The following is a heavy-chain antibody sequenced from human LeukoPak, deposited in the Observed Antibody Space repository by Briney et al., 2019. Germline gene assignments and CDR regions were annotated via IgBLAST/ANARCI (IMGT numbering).Heavy chain of an antibody. V-gene: IGHV3-74*01. CDR3: AKDKTSGISGPFDH. CDR2: INSDGSST. D-gene: IGHD1-14*01. CDR1: GFTFSSYW. J-gene: IGHJ5*02. Sequence: GGSLRLSCAASGFTFSSYWMHWVRHAPGKGLVWVSRINSDGSSTSYADSVKGRFTISRDNAKNSLYLQMNSLRTEDMAFYYCAKDKTSGISGPFDHWGQGTLVTVSS.